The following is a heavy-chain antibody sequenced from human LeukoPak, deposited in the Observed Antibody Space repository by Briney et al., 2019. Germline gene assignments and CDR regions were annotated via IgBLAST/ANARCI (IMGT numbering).Heavy chain of an antibody. Sequence: SETLSLTCTVSGGSISSGSYCWSWIRQPAGKGLEWIGHIYTSGSTYYSPSLKSRVTISVDTSKNQFSLKLSSVTAADTAVYYCARSGIGADATDYWGQGTLVTVSS. D-gene: IGHD6-13*01. V-gene: IGHV4-61*09. J-gene: IGHJ4*02. CDR3: ARSGIGADATDY. CDR2: IYTSGST. CDR1: GGSISSGSYC.